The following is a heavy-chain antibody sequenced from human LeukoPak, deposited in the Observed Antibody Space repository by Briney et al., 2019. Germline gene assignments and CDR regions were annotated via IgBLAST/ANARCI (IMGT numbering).Heavy chain of an antibody. CDR3: AKDRESSYSFLRYSYYGMDV. CDR2: ISYSGSDK. CDR1: GVTFSHYA. Sequence: PGGSLRLSCAASGVTFSHYAMHWVRQAPGKGLEWVAVISYSGSDKKYADSVKGRFIVSRDNSETTVYLQMNSLRPEDTAVYYCAKDRESSYSFLRYSYYGMDVWGQGTTVTVSS. J-gene: IGHJ6*02. D-gene: IGHD5-18*01. V-gene: IGHV3-30*18.